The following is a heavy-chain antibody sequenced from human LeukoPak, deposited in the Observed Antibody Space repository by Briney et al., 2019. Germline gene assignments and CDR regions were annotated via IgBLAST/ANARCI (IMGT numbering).Heavy chain of an antibody. V-gene: IGHV4-59*01. D-gene: IGHD6-13*01. CDR3: ATRRKAAAGKDAFDI. CDR2: IYYSGST. Sequence: SETLSLTCTVSGGSISSYYWSWIRQPPGKGLEWIGYIYYSGSTNYNPSLKSRVTISVDTSKNQFSLKLSSVTAADTAVYYCATRRKAAAGKDAFDIWGQGTMVTVSS. CDR1: GGSISSYY. J-gene: IGHJ3*02.